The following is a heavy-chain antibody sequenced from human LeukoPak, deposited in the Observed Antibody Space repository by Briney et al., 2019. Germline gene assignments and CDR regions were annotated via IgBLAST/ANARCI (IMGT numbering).Heavy chain of an antibody. V-gene: IGHV1-69*02. D-gene: IGHD3-22*01. J-gene: IGHJ1*01. CDR3: ARGPHYDSSGYYSFQH. CDR1: GGTFSSYT. Sequence: SVKVSCKASGGTFSSYTISWVRQAPGQGLEWMGRIIPILGVANYAQKFQGRVTITADKSTSTAYMELSSLRSEDTAVYYCARGPHYDSSGYYSFQHWGQGTLVTVSS. CDR2: IIPILGVA.